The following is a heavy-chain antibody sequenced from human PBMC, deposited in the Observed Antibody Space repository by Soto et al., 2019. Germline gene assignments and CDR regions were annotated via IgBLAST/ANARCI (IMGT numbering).Heavy chain of an antibody. CDR3: APRNPSNFRGSYYPFDY. CDR1: GYTFTSYG. D-gene: IGHD1-26*01. V-gene: IGHV1-18*01. CDR2: ISAYNGNT. Sequence: ASVKVSCKASGYTFTSYGISWVRQAPGQGLEWMGWISAYNGNTNYAQKPQGRVTMPTDTSTRTAYLELRSLRSDDTAVFYCAPRNPSNFRGSYYPFDYWGQGTLVTVSS. J-gene: IGHJ4*02.